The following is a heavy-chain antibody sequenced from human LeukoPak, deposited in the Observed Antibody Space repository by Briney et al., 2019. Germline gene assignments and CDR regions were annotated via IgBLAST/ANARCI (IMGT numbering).Heavy chain of an antibody. V-gene: IGHV3-23*01. J-gene: IGHJ5*02. CDR2: ISGSGGST. D-gene: IGHD6-13*01. CDR1: GFTFSSYA. CDR3: AKGSIAAAGTNWFDP. Sequence: GGSLRLSCAASGFTFSSYAMSWVRQAPGKGLEWVSAISGSGGSTYYADSVKGRFTISRDNSKNTLFLQMNSLRAEDTAVYYCAKGSIAAAGTNWFDPWGQGTLVTVSS.